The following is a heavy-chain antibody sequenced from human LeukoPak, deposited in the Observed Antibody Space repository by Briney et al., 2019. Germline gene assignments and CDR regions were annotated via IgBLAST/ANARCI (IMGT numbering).Heavy chain of an antibody. CDR2: ISSSSSYI. V-gene: IGHV3-21*01. CDR3: ARDRDLDDAFDI. D-gene: IGHD3-10*01. J-gene: IGHJ3*02. CDR1: GFTFSSYS. Sequence: KPGGSLRLSCAASGFTFSSYSMNWVRQAPGKGLEWVSSISSSSSYIYYADSVKGRFTISRDNAKNSLYLQMNSLRAEDTAVYYCARDRDLDDAFDIWGQGTMVTVSS.